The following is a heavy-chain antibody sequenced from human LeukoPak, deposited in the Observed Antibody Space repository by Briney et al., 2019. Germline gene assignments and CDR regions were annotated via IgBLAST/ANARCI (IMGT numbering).Heavy chain of an antibody. Sequence: TPSETLSLTCTVSGGSISNYYWSWIRQPPGKGLEWIGSIYYSGSTYYNPSLKSRVTISVDTSKSQFSLKLSSVTAADTAMYYCASYYYDSSGYTWYYFDYWGQGTLVTVSS. J-gene: IGHJ4*02. CDR2: IYYSGST. CDR1: GGSISNYY. V-gene: IGHV4-39*07. CDR3: ASYYYDSSGYTWYYFDY. D-gene: IGHD3-22*01.